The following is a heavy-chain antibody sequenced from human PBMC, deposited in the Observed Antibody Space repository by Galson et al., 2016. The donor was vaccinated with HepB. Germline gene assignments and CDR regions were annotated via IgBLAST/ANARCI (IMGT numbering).Heavy chain of an antibody. J-gene: IGHJ3*02. CDR1: GDTFTSSA. V-gene: IGHV7-4-1*02. D-gene: IGHD3-9*01. CDR2: INSNTGKP. CDR3: VLRYFEWPGNRFDM. Sequence: SVKVSCKASGDTFTSSAMNWVRQAPGQGLEWMGSINSNTGKPTYAPGFTGRFVFSLDSSVSTADLQISSLKAEDTAVYYCVLRYFEWPGNRFDMWGQGTMVAVS.